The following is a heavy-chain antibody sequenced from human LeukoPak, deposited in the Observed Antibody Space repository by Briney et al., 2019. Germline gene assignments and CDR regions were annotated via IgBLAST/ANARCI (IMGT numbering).Heavy chain of an antibody. CDR2: IYSGGST. V-gene: IGHV3-66*02. J-gene: IGHJ4*02. D-gene: IGHD3-22*01. Sequence: GGSLRLFCAASGFTVSGNYMTWVRQAPGKGLEWVSVIYSGGSTYYADSVKGRFTISRDNSKNTLYLQMNSLRAEDTAVYYCARVSSGYSFDYWGQGTLVTVSS. CDR1: GFTVSGNY. CDR3: ARVSSGYSFDY.